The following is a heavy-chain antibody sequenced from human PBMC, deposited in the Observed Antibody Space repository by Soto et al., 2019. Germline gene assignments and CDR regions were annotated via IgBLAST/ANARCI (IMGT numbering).Heavy chain of an antibody. CDR3: TRDAPYSASSGAYGRNDFDP. CDR2: IDGDGSSA. J-gene: IGHJ5*02. Sequence: EVQLVESGGGLVQPGGSLRLSCAASGFPFSRDWMHWVRQAPGKGLVWVSRIDGDGSSATYADSVKGRFTTSRDNAKNKLYFQINSLRAEDPAVYYCTRDAPYSASSGAYGRNDFDPWGQGTLVTVSS. V-gene: IGHV3-74*03. D-gene: IGHD3-22*01. CDR1: GFPFSRDW.